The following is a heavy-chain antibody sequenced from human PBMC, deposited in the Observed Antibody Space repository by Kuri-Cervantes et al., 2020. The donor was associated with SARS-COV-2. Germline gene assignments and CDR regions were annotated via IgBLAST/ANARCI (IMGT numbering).Heavy chain of an antibody. J-gene: IGHJ6*03. CDR2: INPKSGAT. CDR1: GYTFIDYY. CDR3: ARAGTTYYDFWSGSEPKQPPPLAPGPRYYYYMDV. Sequence: ASVKVSCKASGYTFIDYYMHWVRQAPGQGLEWMAWINPKSGATNYAQKFQGRVTMTTDTSISTAYMDLSSLRSEDTAVYYCARAGTTYYDFWSGSEPKQPPPLAPGPRYYYYMDVWGKGTTVTVSS. V-gene: IGHV1-2*02. D-gene: IGHD3-3*01.